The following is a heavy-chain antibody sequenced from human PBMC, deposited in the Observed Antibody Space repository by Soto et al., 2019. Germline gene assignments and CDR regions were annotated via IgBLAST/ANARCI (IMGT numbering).Heavy chain of an antibody. CDR2: IIPILNIA. CDR1: GGTFSSYP. D-gene: IGHD2-21*01. J-gene: IGHJ5*02. V-gene: IGHV1-69*02. CDR3: ARTRAATDSLYWFDP. Sequence: QVQLVQSGAEVKKPGSSVKVSCKASGGTFSSYPISWVRQAPGQGLEWMGRIIPILNIANYAQNFQGRVTLTADKSTNTAYMELSSLRSEDTAVYYCARTRAATDSLYWFDPWGQGTLVTVSS.